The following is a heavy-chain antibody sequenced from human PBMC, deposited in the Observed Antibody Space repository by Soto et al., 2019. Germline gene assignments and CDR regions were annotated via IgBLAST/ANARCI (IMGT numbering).Heavy chain of an antibody. V-gene: IGHV3-30-3*01. J-gene: IGHJ4*02. CDR2: ISYDGSNK. CDR3: ARDKRIYRSGYFDY. D-gene: IGHD6-19*01. Sequence: GGSLRLSCAASGFTFSSYAMHWVRQAPGKGLEWVAVISYDGSNKYYADSVKGRFTISRDNSKNTLYLQMNSLRAEDTAVYYCARDKRIYRSGYFDYWGQGTLVTVSS. CDR1: GFTFSSYA.